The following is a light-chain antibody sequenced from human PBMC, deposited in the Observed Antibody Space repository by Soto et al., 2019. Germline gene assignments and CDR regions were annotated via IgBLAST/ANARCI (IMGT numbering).Light chain of an antibody. CDR2: EVN. J-gene: IGLJ1*01. CDR1: SSDVGRYNY. Sequence: QSALTQPPSASGSPGQSVTIYCTGTSSDVGRYNYVSWYQQHPGKAPKLMISEVNKRASGVPDRFSGSKSGNTASLTVSGLQAEDEADYYCSSYAGTPFVFGTGTKVTVL. CDR3: SSYAGTPFV. V-gene: IGLV2-8*01.